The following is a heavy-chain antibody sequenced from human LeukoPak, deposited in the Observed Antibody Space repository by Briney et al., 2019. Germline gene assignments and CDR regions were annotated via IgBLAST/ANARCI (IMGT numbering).Heavy chain of an antibody. CDR2: IRSKANSYAT. J-gene: IGHJ4*02. D-gene: IGHD3-3*01. V-gene: IGHV3-73*01. CDR1: GFTFSGSA. CDR3: TRPDLGFWRLNN. Sequence: PGGSLRLSCAASGFTFSGSAMHWVRQASGKGLEWVGRIRSKANSYATAYAASVKGRFTISRDDSKNTAYLQMNSLKTEDTAVYYCTRPDLGFWRLNNWGQGTLVTVSS.